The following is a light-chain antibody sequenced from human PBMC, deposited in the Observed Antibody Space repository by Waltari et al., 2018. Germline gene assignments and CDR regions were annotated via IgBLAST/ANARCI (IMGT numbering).Light chain of an antibody. CDR2: DVT. CDR3: CSFAGTYTWV. Sequence: SALTQPRSVSGSPGQPVPISCTGTTSYVGGYNYVSWYQHHPGKAPKLMIFDVTQRPSGVPDRFSGSKSANTASLTISGLQAEDEADYYCCSFAGTYTWVFGGGTKVTVL. V-gene: IGLV2-11*01. J-gene: IGLJ3*02. CDR1: TSYVGGYNY.